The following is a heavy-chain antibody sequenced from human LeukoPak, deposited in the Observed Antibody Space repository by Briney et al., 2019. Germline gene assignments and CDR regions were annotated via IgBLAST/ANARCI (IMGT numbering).Heavy chain of an antibody. D-gene: IGHD1-26*01. V-gene: IGHV1-2*02. Sequence: ASVKVSCKASGYSLTDYYSHWVRQAPGQGLEWMAWINPNTGATNFAQKFQGSVILTSDTSIRTDDVEGIRLTSDDTAVYYCATARYSGSPNYYYYGLDVWGQGTRVTVSS. CDR1: GYSLTDYY. CDR3: ATARYSGSPNYYYYGLDV. CDR2: INPNTGAT. J-gene: IGHJ6*02.